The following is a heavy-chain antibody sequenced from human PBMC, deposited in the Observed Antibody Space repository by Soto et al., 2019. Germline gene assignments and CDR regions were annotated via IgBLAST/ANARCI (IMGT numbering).Heavy chain of an antibody. CDR3: ARGVPAYYDFWSGYPQDYYYYMDV. CDR1: GFTFSSYS. CDR2: ISSSSSYI. J-gene: IGHJ6*03. D-gene: IGHD3-3*01. Sequence: GGSLRLSCAASGFTFSSYSMNWVRQAPGKGLEWVSSISSSSSYIYYADSVKGRFTISRDNAKNSLYLQMNSLRAEDTAVYYCARGVPAYYDFWSGYPQDYYYYMDVWGKGTTVTVSS. V-gene: IGHV3-21*01.